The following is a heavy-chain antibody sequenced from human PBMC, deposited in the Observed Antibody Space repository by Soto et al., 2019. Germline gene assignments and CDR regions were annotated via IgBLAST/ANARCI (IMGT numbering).Heavy chain of an antibody. Sequence: SETLSLTCAVYGGSFRGYYWSWIRQPPGKGLEWIGEINHSGSTNYNPSLKSRVTISVDTSKNQFSLKLSSVTAADTAVYYCASSGTTVTFNWFDPWGQGTLVTVSS. CDR1: GGSFRGYY. V-gene: IGHV4-34*01. D-gene: IGHD4-4*01. CDR3: ASSGTTVTFNWFDP. J-gene: IGHJ5*02. CDR2: INHSGST.